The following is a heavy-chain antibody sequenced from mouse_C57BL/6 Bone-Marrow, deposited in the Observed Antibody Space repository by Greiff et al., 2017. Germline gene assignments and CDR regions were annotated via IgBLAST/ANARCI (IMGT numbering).Heavy chain of an antibody. CDR2: INPGSGGT. J-gene: IGHJ4*01. V-gene: IGHV1-54*01. CDR3: ARYFGYAMGY. CDR1: GYAFTNYF. Sequence: QVQLQQPGPALVRPGPSVTVSCKASGYAFTNYFIEWVKPRPGQGLEWIGAINPGSGGTNYNGQFKGKATLTADRSSSTAYMQLSSLTSEDSAVYFCARYFGYAMGYWGQGASVTVAS.